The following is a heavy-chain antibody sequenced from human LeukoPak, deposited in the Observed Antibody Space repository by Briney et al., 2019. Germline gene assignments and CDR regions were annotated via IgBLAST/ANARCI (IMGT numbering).Heavy chain of an antibody. Sequence: ASVKVSCKASGYTFTNYDINWVRHATGQGLEWMGWMNPDSGNTGYAQKFQGRVSMTRNTSTGTAYMELTSLRSDDTAVYYCARGRGRGAAFYNYAGGSYRRYWYFDLWGRGTLVTVSS. D-gene: IGHD3-16*02. J-gene: IGHJ2*01. CDR3: ARGRGRGAAFYNYAGGSYRRYWYFDL. CDR2: MNPDSGNT. CDR1: GYTFTNYD. V-gene: IGHV1-8*01.